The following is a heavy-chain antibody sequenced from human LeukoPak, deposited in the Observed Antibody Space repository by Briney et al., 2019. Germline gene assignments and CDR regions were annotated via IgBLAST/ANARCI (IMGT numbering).Heavy chain of an antibody. CDR1: GYRFTSYW. V-gene: IGHV5-51*01. D-gene: IGHD6-13*01. J-gene: IGHJ4*02. CDR3: ARQYTSNSPFDY. CDR2: INPGDSDT. Sequence: GESLKISRKGSGYRFTSYWIGWVRQMPGKGLEWMGIINPGDSDTRYSPSFQGQVTISADKSISTAYLQWSSLKASDTAIYHCARQYTSNSPFDYWGPGTLVTVSS.